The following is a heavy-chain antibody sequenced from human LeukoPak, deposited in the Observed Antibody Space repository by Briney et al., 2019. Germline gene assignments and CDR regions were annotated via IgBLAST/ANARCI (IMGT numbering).Heavy chain of an antibody. CDR3: ARRLFEGGFDY. CDR2: ISYDGSNK. Sequence: SCKASGYTFTGYYMHWVRQAPGKGLEWVAVISYDGSNKYYADSVKGRFTISRDNSKNTLYLQMNSLRAEDTAVYYCARRLFEGGFDYWGQGTLVTVSS. D-gene: IGHD3-22*01. J-gene: IGHJ4*02. CDR1: GYTFTGYY. V-gene: IGHV3-30-3*01.